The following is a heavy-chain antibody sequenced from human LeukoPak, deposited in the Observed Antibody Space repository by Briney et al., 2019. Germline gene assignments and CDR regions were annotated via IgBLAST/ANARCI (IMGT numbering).Heavy chain of an antibody. J-gene: IGHJ3*02. CDR3: AITPQGIEFAFDI. V-gene: IGHV1-24*01. Sequence: GASVKVSCKVSGYTFIELSMHWVRQAPGKGLEWMGNFDPEDGETIYAQKFQGRVTMTEDSSTDTAYMDLSSLRSEDTAVYYCAITPQGIEFAFDIWGQGTMVTVSS. CDR2: FDPEDGET. CDR1: GYTFIELS. D-gene: IGHD5-12*01.